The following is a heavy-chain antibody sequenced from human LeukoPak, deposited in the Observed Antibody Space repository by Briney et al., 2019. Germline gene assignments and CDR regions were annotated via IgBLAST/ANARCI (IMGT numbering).Heavy chain of an antibody. CDR3: ARGKDTYNYDSSGYYFGEY. V-gene: IGHV3-23*01. J-gene: IGHJ4*02. Sequence: GGSLRLSCAASGFTFSNYAMTWVRQAPGKGLEWVSTMSGSGSGTYYADSVRGRFTISRDNSKNTLYLKMNSLRVEDTAVYYCARGKDTYNYDSSGYYFGEYWGQGTLVTVSS. CDR1: GFTFSNYA. D-gene: IGHD3-22*01. CDR2: MSGSGSGT.